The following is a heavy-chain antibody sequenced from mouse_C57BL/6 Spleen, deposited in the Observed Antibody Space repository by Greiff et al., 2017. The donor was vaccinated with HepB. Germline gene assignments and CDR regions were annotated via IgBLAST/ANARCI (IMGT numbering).Heavy chain of an antibody. CDR3: TRSDYSNYVRFAY. CDR2: IDPETGGT. Sequence: VQLQQSGAELVRPGASVTLSCKASGYTFTDYEMHWVKQTPVHGLEWIGAIDPETGGTAYNQKFKGKAILTADKSSSTAYMEHRSLTSEDSAVYYCTRSDYSNYVRFAYWGQGTLVTVSA. J-gene: IGHJ3*01. D-gene: IGHD2-5*01. CDR1: GYTFTDYE. V-gene: IGHV1-15*01.